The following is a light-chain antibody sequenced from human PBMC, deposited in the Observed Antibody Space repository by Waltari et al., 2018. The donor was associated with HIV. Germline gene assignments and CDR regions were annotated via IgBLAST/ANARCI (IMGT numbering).Light chain of an antibody. J-gene: IGLJ1*01. V-gene: IGLV1-47*01. CDR1: SSHIASIY. CDR3: GAWDDSLRIYV. Sequence: QSVLTQPPSASGTPGQRVPISCSGSSSHIASIYVYLYQHLPGAAPKLLIYRSDQRPSGVPDRFSGTKSGTSASLTISGLRSEDEGDYYCGAWDDSLRIYVFGTGTKVTVL. CDR2: RSD.